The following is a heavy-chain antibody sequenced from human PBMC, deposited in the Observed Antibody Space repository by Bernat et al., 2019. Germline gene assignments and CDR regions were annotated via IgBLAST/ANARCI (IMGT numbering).Heavy chain of an antibody. CDR1: GFTFSGHW. CDR3: ARDDGTYFYC. J-gene: IGHJ4*02. D-gene: IGHD1-26*01. V-gene: IGHV3-74*01. CDR2: IDTDGSIT. Sequence: EVQLVEFGGDLIQPGGSLRLSCAASGFTFSGHWMHWVCQAPGKGLMWVSRIDTDGSITTYADSAKGRFTMSRDKAKNTFYLQMNSLRVEDTAVYYCARDDGTYFYCWGQGTLVTVSS.